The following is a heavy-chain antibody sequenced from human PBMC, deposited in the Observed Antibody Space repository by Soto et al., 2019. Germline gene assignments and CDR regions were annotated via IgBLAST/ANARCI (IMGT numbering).Heavy chain of an antibody. D-gene: IGHD2-15*01. CDR1: GFTFSSYA. V-gene: IGHV3-23*01. Sequence: PGGSLRLSCAASGFTFSSYAMIWVRQAPGKGLEWVSTISDSGSTYYADSVKGRFTISRDISKNTLYVQMSSLRAEDTAVYYCAKGGEGYCSGTSCLYHMDAWGKGTTVTVSS. CDR3: AKGGEGYCSGTSCLYHMDA. J-gene: IGHJ6*03. CDR2: ISDSGST.